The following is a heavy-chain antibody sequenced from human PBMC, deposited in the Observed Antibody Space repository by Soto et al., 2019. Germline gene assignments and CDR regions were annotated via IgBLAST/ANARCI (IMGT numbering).Heavy chain of an antibody. V-gene: IGHV3-15*01. CDR1: GFTFSNAW. CDR3: TTGSGSYYDDAFDI. J-gene: IGHJ3*02. CDR2: IKSKTDGGTT. D-gene: IGHD1-26*01. Sequence: GESLKISCAASGFTFSNAWMSWVRQAPGKGLEWVGRIKSKTDGGTTDYAAPVKGRFTISRDDSKNTLYLQMNSLKTEDTAVYYCTTGSGSYYDDAFDIWGQGTMVTVSS.